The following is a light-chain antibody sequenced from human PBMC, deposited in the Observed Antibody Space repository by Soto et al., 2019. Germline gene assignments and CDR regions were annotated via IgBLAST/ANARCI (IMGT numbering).Light chain of an antibody. CDR1: SSNIGSNT. V-gene: IGLV1-44*01. J-gene: IGLJ1*01. CDR3: AAWDGGLNGYV. Sequence: QSVLTQPPSASGTPGQRVTISCSGSSSNIGSNTVNWYQQLPGTAPKLLISLNNQRPSGVPDRFSGSKSGTSASLAISGLQSEDEADYYCAAWDGGLNGYVFGHGTKLTVL. CDR2: LNN.